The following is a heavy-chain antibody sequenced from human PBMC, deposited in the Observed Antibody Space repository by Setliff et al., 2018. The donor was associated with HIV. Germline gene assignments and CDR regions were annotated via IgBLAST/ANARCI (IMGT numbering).Heavy chain of an antibody. CDR2: ISYSTGYI. CDR1: GFTFSSYT. Sequence: GGSLRLSCAASGFTFSSYTMNWVRQAPGKGLEWVSSISYSTGYIYYADSVKGRFTISRDNAKSSLYLQMNSLRAEDTAVYYCAKTVALLRAARLDLDYWGQGTLVTVSS. D-gene: IGHD6-6*01. V-gene: IGHV3-21*01. CDR3: AKTVALLRAARLDLDY. J-gene: IGHJ4*02.